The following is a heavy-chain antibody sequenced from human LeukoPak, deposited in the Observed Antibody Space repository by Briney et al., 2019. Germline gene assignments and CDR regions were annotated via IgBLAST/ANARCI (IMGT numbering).Heavy chain of an antibody. CDR2: INPSGGST. Sequence: ASVKVSCKASGYTFTSHYMHWVRQAPGQGLEWMGIINPSGGSTSYAQKFQGRVTMTRDTSTGTVYMELSRLESGDTAVYYCTREGVYAPDGSGYHRDAFDIWGQGTVVIVSS. J-gene: IGHJ3*02. D-gene: IGHD3-22*01. V-gene: IGHV1-46*01. CDR1: GYTFTSHY. CDR3: TREGVYAPDGSGYHRDAFDI.